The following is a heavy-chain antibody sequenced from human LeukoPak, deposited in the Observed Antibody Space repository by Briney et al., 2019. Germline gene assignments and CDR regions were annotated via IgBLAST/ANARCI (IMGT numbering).Heavy chain of an antibody. CDR2: IYYSGST. Sequence: PGGSLRLSCAASGFTFSSYAMSWVRQAPGKGLEWIGYIYYSGSTNYNPSLKSRVTISVDTSKNQFSLKLSSVTAADTAVYYCARVDGYNEPYWGQGTLVTVSS. CDR3: ARVDGYNEPY. CDR1: GFTFSSYA. J-gene: IGHJ4*02. V-gene: IGHV4-59*01. D-gene: IGHD5-24*01.